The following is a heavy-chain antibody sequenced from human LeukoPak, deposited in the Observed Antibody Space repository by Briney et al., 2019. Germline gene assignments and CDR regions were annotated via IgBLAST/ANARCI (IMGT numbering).Heavy chain of an antibody. CDR2: TYYGGST. CDR1: GVTIRGYY. CDR3: ARIEMATISSPTPVFDF. D-gene: IGHD5-24*01. J-gene: IGHJ4*02. V-gene: IGHV4-59*01. Sequence: SETLSLTCTISGVTIRGYYWSWIRQPPGKGLEWIGYTYYGGSTNYNPSLKSRVTISVDMSKNQFSLMLSSVTAADTAVYYCARIEMATISSPTPVFDFWGQGSLVTVSS.